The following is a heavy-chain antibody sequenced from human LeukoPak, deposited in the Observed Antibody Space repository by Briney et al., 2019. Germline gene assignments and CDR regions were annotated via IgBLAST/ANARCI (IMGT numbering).Heavy chain of an antibody. CDR1: SGSISSGSYY. CDR3: ARGERGPTLVRGVISPDYHGMDV. D-gene: IGHD3-10*01. J-gene: IGHJ6*02. V-gene: IGHV4-61*09. Sequence: PSQTLSLTCTVSSGSISSGSYYWSWIRQPAGKGLEWIGHIYTSGSTNYNPSLKSRVTISVDTSKNQFSLKLSSVTAADTAVYYCARGERGPTLVRGVISPDYHGMDVWGQGTTVTVSS. CDR2: IYTSGST.